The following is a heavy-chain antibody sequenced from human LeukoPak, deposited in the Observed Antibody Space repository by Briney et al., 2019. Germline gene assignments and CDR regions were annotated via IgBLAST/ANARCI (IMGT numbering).Heavy chain of an antibody. Sequence: GRSLRLSCAASGFTVSNKYMSWVRQAPGKGLEWVSVIYGDGSTYYADFVKGRFTISRDNSKNTISLQMNSLRAEDTAVYYCARSEYGDSSGPYYFGYWGQGTLVTVSS. CDR2: IYGDGST. J-gene: IGHJ4*02. V-gene: IGHV3-66*01. CDR1: GFTVSNKY. CDR3: ARSEYGDSSGPYYFGY. D-gene: IGHD4-17*01.